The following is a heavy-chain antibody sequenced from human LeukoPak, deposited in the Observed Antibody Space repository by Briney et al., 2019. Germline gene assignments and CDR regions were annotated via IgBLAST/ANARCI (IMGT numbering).Heavy chain of an antibody. J-gene: IGHJ4*02. D-gene: IGHD6-19*01. CDR3: AGDNHPAGYFDY. Sequence: GGSLRLSCAASGFTFSSYGMHRVRQAPGKGLEWVAVIWYDGSNKYYADSVKGRFTISRDNSKNTLYLQMNSLRAEDTAVYYCAGDNHPAGYFDYWGQGTLATVSS. V-gene: IGHV3-33*01. CDR2: IWYDGSNK. CDR1: GFTFSSYG.